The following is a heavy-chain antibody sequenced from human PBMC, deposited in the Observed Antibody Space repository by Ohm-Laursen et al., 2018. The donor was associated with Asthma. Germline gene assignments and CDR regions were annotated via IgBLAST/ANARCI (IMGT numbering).Heavy chain of an antibody. J-gene: IGHJ4*02. CDR2: IYYSGST. D-gene: IGHD4-17*01. CDR1: GGSISSYY. V-gene: IGHV4-59*01. Sequence: SQTLSLTCTVSGGSISSYYWTWIRQPPGKGLEWIGYIYYSGSTNYSPSLKSRVTISVDTSKDQFSLKLSSVTAADTAVYYCARIRNDYGDYEFDYWGQGTLVTVSS. CDR3: ARIRNDYGDYEFDY.